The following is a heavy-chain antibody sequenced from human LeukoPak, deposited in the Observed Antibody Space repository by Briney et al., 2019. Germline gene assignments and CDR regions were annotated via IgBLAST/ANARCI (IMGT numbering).Heavy chain of an antibody. CDR2: IFYTGNI. CDR3: ARHPGTTLGWFDP. V-gene: IGHV4-59*08. Sequence: SETLSLTCSVSGGSISSYYWSWIRQPPGKGLEWIGYIFYTGNINYNPSLKSRVTISVDTSKNQFSLKLISVAATDTAVYYCARHPGTTLGWFDPWGQGTLVTVSS. CDR1: GGSISSYY. J-gene: IGHJ5*02. D-gene: IGHD1-1*01.